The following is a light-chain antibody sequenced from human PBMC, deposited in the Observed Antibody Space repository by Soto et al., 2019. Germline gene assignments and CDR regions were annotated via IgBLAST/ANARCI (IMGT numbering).Light chain of an antibody. Sequence: EIVLTQSPGTLSLSPGERATLSCRASQSVRSSYLAWYQQRPGQAPRLLIYDASSRATGIPDRFSGSGSGTDFTLTISRLEPEDFAVYYCQQYGSSPSTFGQGTKVEIK. V-gene: IGKV3-20*01. CDR2: DAS. J-gene: IGKJ1*01. CDR1: QSVRSSY. CDR3: QQYGSSPST.